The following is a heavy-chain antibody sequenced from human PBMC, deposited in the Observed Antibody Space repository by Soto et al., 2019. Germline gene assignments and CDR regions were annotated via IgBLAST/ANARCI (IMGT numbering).Heavy chain of an antibody. J-gene: IGHJ6*02. V-gene: IGHV3-15*01. CDR1: GFTFSNVW. CDR3: TTDERRITIFGVVIITGLGGGMDV. D-gene: IGHD3-3*01. Sequence: EVQLVESGGGVITRGGSLRLLCAACGFTFSNVWELWVRGARGKGLEWGGRFKSKRYGGTTDYAAPVKGRFTISRDDSKNTLYLQMNSLKTEDTAVYYCTTDERRITIFGVVIITGLGGGMDVWGQGTTVTVSS. CDR2: FKSKRYGGTT.